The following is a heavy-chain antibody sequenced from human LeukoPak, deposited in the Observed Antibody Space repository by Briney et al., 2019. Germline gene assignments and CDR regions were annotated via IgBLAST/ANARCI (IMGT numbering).Heavy chain of an antibody. D-gene: IGHD3-16*02. Sequence: GGSLRLSCAGSGFTATTNYISWVRQAPGKGLEWVSVIYSSGSTSYADSVKGRFTISRDSSKNTLYLQMNSLRAEDTAVYYCARDHINVNAFDIWGQGTMVTVSS. V-gene: IGHV3-53*01. CDR2: IYSSGST. CDR1: GFTATTNY. CDR3: ARDHINVNAFDI. J-gene: IGHJ3*02.